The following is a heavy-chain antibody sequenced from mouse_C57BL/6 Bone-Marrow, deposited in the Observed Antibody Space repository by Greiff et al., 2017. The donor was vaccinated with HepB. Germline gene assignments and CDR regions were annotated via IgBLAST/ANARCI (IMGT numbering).Heavy chain of an antibody. V-gene: IGHV1-55*01. Sequence: QVQLQQPGAELVKPGASVKMSCKASGYTFTSYWITWVKQRPGQGLEWIGDIYPGSGSTNYNEKFKSKATLTVDTSSSTAYMQLSSLTSEDSAVYYCAREGYGSSYAMDYWGQGTTLTVSS. CDR2: IYPGSGST. J-gene: IGHJ2*01. D-gene: IGHD1-1*01. CDR1: GYTFTSYW. CDR3: AREGYGSSYAMDY.